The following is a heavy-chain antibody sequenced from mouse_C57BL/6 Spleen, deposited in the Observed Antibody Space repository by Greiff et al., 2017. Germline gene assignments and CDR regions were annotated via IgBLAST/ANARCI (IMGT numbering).Heavy chain of an antibody. Sequence: DVKLVESGGGLVKPGGSLKLSCAASGFTFSSYAMSWVRQTPEKRLEWVATISDGGSSTYYPDNVKGRFTISRDNAKNTLYLQMSHLKSEDTAMYYCARDRATVVDYFDYWGQGTTLTVSS. CDR1: GFTFSSYA. D-gene: IGHD1-1*01. CDR2: ISDGGSST. CDR3: ARDRATVVDYFDY. V-gene: IGHV5-4*01. J-gene: IGHJ2*01.